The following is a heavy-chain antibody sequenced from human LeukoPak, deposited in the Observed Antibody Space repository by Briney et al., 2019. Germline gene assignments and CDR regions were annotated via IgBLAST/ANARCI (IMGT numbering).Heavy chain of an antibody. J-gene: IGHJ4*02. CDR3: ARDCGSWCPRDY. Sequence: PGGSLRLSCAASGFTFDGCAMHWVRQAPGKGLEWVSSISWNSGSIDYADSVRGRFTISRDNAKNSLYLQMNSLRAEDTAVYYCARDCGSWCPRDYWGQGTLVTVSS. CDR1: GFTFDGCA. D-gene: IGHD6-13*01. V-gene: IGHV3-9*01. CDR2: ISWNSGSI.